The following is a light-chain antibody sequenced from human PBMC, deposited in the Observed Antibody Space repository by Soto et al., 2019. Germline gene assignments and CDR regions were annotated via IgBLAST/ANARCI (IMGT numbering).Light chain of an antibody. Sequence: EIVMTQSPATLSVSPGESATLSCRASQSISSELAWYQQKPGQPPRLLIYGASTRATGVPARFTGSGSGSDFPLTISGLQSEDFAVYYCQQGHYCPLTFGQGTRLEI. V-gene: IGKV3-15*01. CDR2: GAS. CDR3: QQGHYCPLT. CDR1: QSISSE. J-gene: IGKJ2*01.